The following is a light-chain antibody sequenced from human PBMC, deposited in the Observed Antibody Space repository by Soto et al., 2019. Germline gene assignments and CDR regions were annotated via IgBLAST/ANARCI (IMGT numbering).Light chain of an antibody. CDR3: WSYEGFTTFLV. CDR1: SSDVGSYNL. Sequence: QSALTQPASVSGSPGQSITISCTGTSSDVGSYNLVSWYQQHPGKAPKLIIYEVFRRASGVSNRFSGSKSGNTASLTISGLQAEDEADYYCWSYEGFTTFLVFGGGTKVTVL. V-gene: IGLV2-23*02. CDR2: EVF. J-gene: IGLJ3*02.